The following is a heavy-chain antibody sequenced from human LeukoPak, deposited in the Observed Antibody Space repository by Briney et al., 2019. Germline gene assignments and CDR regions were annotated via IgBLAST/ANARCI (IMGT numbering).Heavy chain of an antibody. CDR1: GFTFSSHD. Sequence: GGSLRLSCAASGFTFSSHDMHWVRQATGKGLEWVSAIGTAGDTYYPGSVKGRFTISRENAKNSLCLQMNSLRAGDTAVYYCARGTRLGVVDYWGQGTLVTVSS. CDR3: ARGTRLGVVDY. CDR2: IGTAGDT. D-gene: IGHD3-16*01. J-gene: IGHJ4*02. V-gene: IGHV3-13*01.